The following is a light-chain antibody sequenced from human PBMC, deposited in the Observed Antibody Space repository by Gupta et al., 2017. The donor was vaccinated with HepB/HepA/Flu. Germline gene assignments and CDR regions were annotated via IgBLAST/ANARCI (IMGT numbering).Light chain of an antibody. J-gene: IGLJ3*02. CDR3: LLFVRSGTWM. Sequence: QTVVTPDPSLSVSPGGTVTLTCGLASGSVSTSHHPCWYQQTPGQAPRTLSYRTNSRASGVPDRFSGSILGNKGALTITGAQADDESDYYCLLFVRSGTWMFGGGTKLTV. CDR2: RTN. CDR1: SGSVSTSHH. V-gene: IGLV8-61*01.